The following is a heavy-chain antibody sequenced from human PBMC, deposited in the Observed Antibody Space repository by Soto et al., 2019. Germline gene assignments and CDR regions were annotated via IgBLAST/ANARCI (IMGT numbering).Heavy chain of an antibody. CDR1: GFTFTKYH. V-gene: IGHV3-33*01. CDR2: IWYDGSDR. D-gene: IGHD3-10*01. Sequence: QVQLVESGGGVVQPGRSLRLSCVASGFTFTKYHMHWVRQVPGKGLEWVALIWYDGSDRYYADSVKGRFTISRDNSKNTLYLGMNSLRVEDTAIYYCASGVVRGVTPFEYWGQGTLVTVSS. J-gene: IGHJ4*02. CDR3: ASGVVRGVTPFEY.